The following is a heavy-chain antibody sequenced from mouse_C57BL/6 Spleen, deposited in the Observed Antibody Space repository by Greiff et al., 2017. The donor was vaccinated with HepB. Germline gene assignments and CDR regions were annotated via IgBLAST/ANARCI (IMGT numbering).Heavy chain of an antibody. J-gene: IGHJ2*01. CDR2: IHPNSGST. V-gene: IGHV1-64*01. CDR1: GYTFTSYW. CDR3: AREGITTVVARGDY. Sequence: QVQLQQSGAELVKPGASVKLSCKASGYTFTSYWMHWVKQRPGQGLEWIGMIHPNSGSTNYNEKFKSKATLTVDKSSSTAYMQLSSLTSEDSAVYYCAREGITTVVARGDYWGQGTTLTVSS. D-gene: IGHD1-1*01.